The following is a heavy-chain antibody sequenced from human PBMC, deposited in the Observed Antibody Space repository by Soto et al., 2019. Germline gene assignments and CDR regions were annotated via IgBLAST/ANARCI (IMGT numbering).Heavy chain of an antibody. CDR2: IYYSGST. J-gene: IGHJ4*02. Sequence: QVQLQESGPGLVKPSQTLSLTCTVSGGSISSGDYYWSWIRQSPGKGLEWIGYIYYSGSTYYNPSLKSRVTISVDTSKNQFSLKLSAVTAADTAVYYCARTEMATVYFDYWGQGTLVTVSS. CDR1: GGSISSGDYY. D-gene: IGHD4-4*01. CDR3: ARTEMATVYFDY. V-gene: IGHV4-30-4*01.